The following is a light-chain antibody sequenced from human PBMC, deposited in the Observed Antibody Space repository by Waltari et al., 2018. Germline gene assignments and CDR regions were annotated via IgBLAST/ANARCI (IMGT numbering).Light chain of an antibody. J-gene: IGKJ1*01. Sequence: DIMVTQSPGSLALSLGERATNNCKESPSVLYSSNNRNPLAWYQHKPGQPPKLLIYWASTRESGVPDRVSGSGSGTDFTLTISSLQAEYVAVYYCQQYYTTPRTFGQGTKVEVK. CDR1: PSVLYSSNNRNP. CDR3: QQYYTTPRT. CDR2: WAS. V-gene: IGKV4-1*01.